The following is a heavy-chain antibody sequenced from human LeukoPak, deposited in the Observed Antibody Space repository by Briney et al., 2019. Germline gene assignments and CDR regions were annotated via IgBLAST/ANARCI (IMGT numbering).Heavy chain of an antibody. CDR3: AREGYCSGGSCYSGFDY. CDR2: IIPIFGTA. J-gene: IGHJ4*02. D-gene: IGHD2-15*01. CDR1: GGTFSSYA. V-gene: IGHV1-69*06. Sequence: GASVKVSCKASGGTFSSYAISWVRQAPGQGLEWMGGIIPIFGTANYAQKFQGRVTITADKSTSTAYMELSSLRSKDTAVYYCAREGYCSGGSCYSGFDYWGQGTLVTVSS.